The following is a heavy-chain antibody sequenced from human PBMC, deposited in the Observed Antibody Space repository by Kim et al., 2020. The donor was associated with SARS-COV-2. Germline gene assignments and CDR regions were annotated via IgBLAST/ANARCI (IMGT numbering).Heavy chain of an antibody. CDR3: ARDQYSASWYYTYFYSMDV. V-gene: IGHV7-4-1*02. CDR2: INTKSGNP. Sequence: ASVKVSCKGSGYTFNTHAINWVRQAPGQGLEWMGWINTKSGNPTYAPAFTGRFVLSLDTSVNTASLEIRSLEAEDTAVYYCARDQYSASWYYTYFYSMDV. J-gene: IGHJ6*01. D-gene: IGHD2-2*01. CDR1: GYTFNTHA.